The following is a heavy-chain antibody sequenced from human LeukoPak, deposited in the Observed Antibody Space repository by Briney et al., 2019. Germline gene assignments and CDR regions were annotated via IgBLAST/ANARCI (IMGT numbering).Heavy chain of an antibody. CDR2: ISYDGSNK. J-gene: IGHJ6*03. CDR1: GFTFSSYA. Sequence: PGGSLRLSCAASGFTFSSYAMHWVRQAPGKGLEWVAVISYDGSNKYYADSVKGRFTISRDNSKNTLYLQMNSLRAEDTAVYYCARPYCSSTSCPPPYYYYYYMNVWGKGTTVTVSS. CDR3: ARPYCSSTSCPPPYYYYYYMNV. D-gene: IGHD2-2*01. V-gene: IGHV3-30-3*01.